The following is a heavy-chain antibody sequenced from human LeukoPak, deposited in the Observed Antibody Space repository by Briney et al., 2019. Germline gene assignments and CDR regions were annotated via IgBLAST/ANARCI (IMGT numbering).Heavy chain of an antibody. CDR3: ARDNFDSSGCIDH. V-gene: IGHV3-11*01. Sequence: SYISRSGSTVHYVDSVKGRFTISRDNAKNSLFLQMNSLRAEDTAVYYCARDNFDSSGCIDHWGHGTLVTVSS. D-gene: IGHD3-22*01. CDR2: ISRSGSTV. J-gene: IGHJ4*01.